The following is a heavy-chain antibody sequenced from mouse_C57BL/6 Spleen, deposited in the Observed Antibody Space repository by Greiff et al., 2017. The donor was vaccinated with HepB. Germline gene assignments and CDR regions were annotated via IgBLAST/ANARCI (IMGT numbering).Heavy chain of an antibody. D-gene: IGHD1-1*01. CDR2: IYPGDGDT. V-gene: IGHV1-82*01. CDR1: GYAFSSSW. CDR3: AGPQDILPYYSSVMDY. J-gene: IGHJ4*01. Sequence: QVQLQQSGPELVKPGASVKISCKASGYAFSSSWMNWVKQRPGKGLEWIGRIYPGDGDTNYNGKFKGKATLTADKSSSTAYMQLSSLTSEDSAVYFCAGPQDILPYYSSVMDYWGQGTSVTVSS.